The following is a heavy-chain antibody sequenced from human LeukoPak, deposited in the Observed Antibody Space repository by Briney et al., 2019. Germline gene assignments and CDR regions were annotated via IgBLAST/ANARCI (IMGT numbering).Heavy chain of an antibody. CDR2: INTNTGKP. V-gene: IGHV7-4-1*02. J-gene: IGHJ4*02. Sequence: ASVKVSCKASVYIFTNYAINWVRQAPGQGLEWMGWINTNTGKPTYAQGFTGLFVFSLDTSVSTAYLQISGLKAQDTAFYYCAREEYYDTSASTNFDYWGQGTLVTVSS. D-gene: IGHD3-22*01. CDR1: VYIFTNYA. CDR3: AREEYYDTSASTNFDY.